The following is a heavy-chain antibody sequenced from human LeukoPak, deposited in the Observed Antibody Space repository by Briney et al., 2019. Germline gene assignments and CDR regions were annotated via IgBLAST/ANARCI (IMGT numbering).Heavy chain of an antibody. CDR3: TRVSVHGYSDY. Sequence: PGTLSLTCTVSGGSISNDYWSWIRQPPGKGLEWIGYIYYSGSTKYNPSLKSRVTISVDTSKNQFSLKLSSVTAAHTAVYYCTRVSVHGYSDYWGQGTLVTVSS. CDR1: GGSISNDY. J-gene: IGHJ4*02. V-gene: IGHV4-59*01. D-gene: IGHD4-17*01. CDR2: IYYSGST.